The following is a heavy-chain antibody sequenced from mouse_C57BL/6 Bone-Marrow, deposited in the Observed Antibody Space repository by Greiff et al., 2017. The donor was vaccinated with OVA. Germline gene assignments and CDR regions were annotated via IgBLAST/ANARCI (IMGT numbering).Heavy chain of an antibody. D-gene: IGHD1-1*01. J-gene: IGHJ2*01. CDR2: ISSGGSYT. V-gene: IGHV5-6*01. CDR1: GFTFSSYG. CDR3: ARHGDYGSFFDY. Sequence: EVHLVDSGGDLVKPGGSLKLSCAASGFTFSSYGMSWVRQTPDKRLEWVATISSGGSYTYYPDSVKGRFTISRDNAKNTLYLQMSSLKSEDTAMYYCARHGDYGSFFDYWGQGTTLTVSS.